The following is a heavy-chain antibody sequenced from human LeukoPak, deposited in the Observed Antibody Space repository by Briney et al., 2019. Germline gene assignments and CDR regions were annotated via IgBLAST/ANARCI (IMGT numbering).Heavy chain of an antibody. V-gene: IGHV4-59*01. CDR2: IYYSGSI. D-gene: IGHD3-3*01. CDR3: AGFLEERYFDY. J-gene: IGHJ4*02. Sequence: SETLSLTCTVSGGSISSYYWSWIRQPPGKGLEWIGYIYYSGSIKYNPSLKSRVTISVDTSKNQFSLKLSSVTAADTAVYYCAGFLEERYFDYWGQGTLVTVSS. CDR1: GGSISSYY.